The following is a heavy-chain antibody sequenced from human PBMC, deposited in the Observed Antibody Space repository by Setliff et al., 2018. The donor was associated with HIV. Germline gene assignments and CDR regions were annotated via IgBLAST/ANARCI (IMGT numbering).Heavy chain of an antibody. Sequence: GASVKVSCKASGYTFTSYGISWVRQAPGQGLELMGWINAYNGNTNFAQKLQGRVTMTSDTSTSAAYLELRSLSSDDTAVYYCARDNEAIGWFGDRPDHILLFWGQGTMVTVSS. CDR1: GYTFTSYG. V-gene: IGHV1-18*01. J-gene: IGHJ3*01. D-gene: IGHD3-10*01. CDR2: INAYNGNT. CDR3: ARDNEAIGWFGDRPDHILLF.